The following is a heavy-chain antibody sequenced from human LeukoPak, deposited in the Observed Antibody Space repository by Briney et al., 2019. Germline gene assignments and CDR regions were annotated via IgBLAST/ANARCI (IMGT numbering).Heavy chain of an antibody. J-gene: IGHJ4*02. Sequence: GGSLRLSCAASGFTFSSYAMHWVRQAPGKGLERVAVISYDGSNKYYADSVKGRFTISRDNSKNTLYLQMNSLRAEDTAVYYCARAEDTVTTHNDYWGQGTLVTVSS. CDR1: GFTFSSYA. CDR2: ISYDGSNK. D-gene: IGHD4-17*01. CDR3: ARAEDTVTTHNDY. V-gene: IGHV3-30-3*01.